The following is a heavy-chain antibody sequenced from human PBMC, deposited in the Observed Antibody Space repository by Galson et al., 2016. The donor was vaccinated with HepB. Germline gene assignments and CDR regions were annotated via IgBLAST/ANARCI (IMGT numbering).Heavy chain of an antibody. D-gene: IGHD6-13*01. Sequence: SLRLSCAASRFSFNNYGMHWVRQAPGKGLEWVAVISYDGGNKYYADSVKGRFTISRDNSKNTLFLQMNSLRTEDTAVYCCAKLPGAAAATSDPFDIWGQGTMVTVS. CDR3: AKLPGAAAATSDPFDI. CDR2: ISYDGGNK. J-gene: IGHJ3*02. CDR1: RFSFNNYG. V-gene: IGHV3-30*18.